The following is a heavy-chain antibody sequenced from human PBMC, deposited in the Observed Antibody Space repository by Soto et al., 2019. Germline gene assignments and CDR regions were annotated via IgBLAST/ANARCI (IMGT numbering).Heavy chain of an antibody. CDR2: ILGGSTT. CDR3: ARADSGGYDYLPHFGY. Sequence: GGSLRLSCAASGFSFSSYTMNWVRQAPGNGLEWVSGILGGSTTYYADSVKGRFTISRDNAKNSLYLQMNSLRAEDTALYHCARADSGGYDYLPHFGYWGQGTLVTVS. V-gene: IGHV3-21*04. J-gene: IGHJ4*02. D-gene: IGHD5-12*01. CDR1: GFSFSSYT.